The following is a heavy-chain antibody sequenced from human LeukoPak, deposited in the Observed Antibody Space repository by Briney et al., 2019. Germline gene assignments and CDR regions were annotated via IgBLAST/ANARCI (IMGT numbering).Heavy chain of an antibody. J-gene: IGHJ2*01. CDR3: AKALGIYSSSAPYWYFDL. Sequence: GGSLRLSCAASGFTFSNFAIHWVRQAPGKGLEWVAVILYDGRSKYYGDSVEGRFTISRDNSKNTVYLEMNSLRAEDTAVYYCAKALGIYSSSAPYWYFDLWGRGTLVTVSS. V-gene: IGHV3-30*18. CDR1: GFTFSNFA. CDR2: ILYDGRSK. D-gene: IGHD6-6*01.